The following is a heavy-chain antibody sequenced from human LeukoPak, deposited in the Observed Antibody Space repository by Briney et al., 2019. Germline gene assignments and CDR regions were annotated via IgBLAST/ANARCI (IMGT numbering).Heavy chain of an antibody. CDR3: ASYSSGWYYNDY. D-gene: IGHD6-19*01. CDR1: GFTFSNAW. V-gene: IGHV3-7*01. Sequence: PGGSLRLSCAASGFTFSNAWMSWVRQAPGKGLEWVANIKQDGSEKFYVDSVKGRFTISRDNAKNSLYLQMNSLRAEDTAVFYCASYSSGWYYNDYWGQGTLVTVSS. CDR2: IKQDGSEK. J-gene: IGHJ4*02.